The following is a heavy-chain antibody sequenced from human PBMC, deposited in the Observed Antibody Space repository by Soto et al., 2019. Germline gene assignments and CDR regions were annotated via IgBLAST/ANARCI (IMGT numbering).Heavy chain of an antibody. CDR3: ARDYGDYFDY. V-gene: IGHV4-59*01. CDR2: IYYSGST. Sequence: QLQLQESGPGLVKPSETLSLTCTVSGGSISSYYWSWIRQPPGKGLGWIGYIYYSGSTNYNPSLKSRVTISVDTSKNQFSLKFSSVTAADTAVYYCARDYGDYFDYWGQGTLVTVSS. J-gene: IGHJ4*02. D-gene: IGHD4-17*01. CDR1: GGSISSYY.